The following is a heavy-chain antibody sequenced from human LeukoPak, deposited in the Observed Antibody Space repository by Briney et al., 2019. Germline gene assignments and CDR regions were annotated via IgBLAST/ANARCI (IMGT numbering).Heavy chain of an antibody. D-gene: IGHD4-17*01. V-gene: IGHV3-23*01. J-gene: IGHJ4*02. CDR3: AKENGDYGDYWALDY. Sequence: PGGSLRLSSAASGFTFSSYAMSWVRQAPGQGLEWVSAISGSGGSTYYADSVKGRFTISRDNSKNTLYLQMNSLRAEDTAVYYCAKENGDYGDYWALDYWGQGTLVTVSS. CDR1: GFTFSSYA. CDR2: ISGSGGST.